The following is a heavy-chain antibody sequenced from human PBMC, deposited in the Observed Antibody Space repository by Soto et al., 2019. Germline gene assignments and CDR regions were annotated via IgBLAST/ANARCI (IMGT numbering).Heavy chain of an antibody. CDR2: ISGSGGST. J-gene: IGHJ3*02. Sequence: EVQLLESGGGLVQPGGSLRLSCAASGFTFSSYAMSSVRQAPGKGLEWVSAISGSGGSTYYADSVKGRFTISRDNSKNTLYLHMTSLRDEDTAVYYCATALRAFDIWGQGTMVTVSS. CDR1: GFTFSSYA. CDR3: ATALRAFDI. V-gene: IGHV3-23*01.